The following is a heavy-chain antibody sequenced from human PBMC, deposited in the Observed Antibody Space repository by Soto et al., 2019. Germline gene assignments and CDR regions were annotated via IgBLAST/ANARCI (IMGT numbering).Heavy chain of an antibody. J-gene: IGHJ6*02. Sequence: QVQLQESGPGLVKPSETLSLTCTVSGGSISSYYWSWIRQPPGKGLEWIGYIYYSGSTNYNPSLKSRVTISVDTSKNQFSLKLSSVTAADTAVYYCASGKGYYYYGMDVWGQGTTVTVSS. CDR1: GGSISSYY. D-gene: IGHD1-1*01. V-gene: IGHV4-59*01. CDR3: ASGKGYYYYGMDV. CDR2: IYYSGST.